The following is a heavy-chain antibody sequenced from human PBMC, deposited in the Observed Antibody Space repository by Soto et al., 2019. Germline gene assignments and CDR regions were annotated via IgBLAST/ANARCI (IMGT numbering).Heavy chain of an antibody. CDR3: ARGRESLAVVFDL. D-gene: IGHD5-18*01. J-gene: IGHJ4*02. CDR2: IYYIGST. Sequence: PSETLSLTCTVSGGSMTNYYWSWIRQPPGKGLEWIGYIYYIGSTRYNPSLKSRVTISVDTSKNQFSLKLNSVTAADTAVYYCARGRESLAVVFDLWGQGTLVTVSS. V-gene: IGHV4-59*01. CDR1: GGSMTNYY.